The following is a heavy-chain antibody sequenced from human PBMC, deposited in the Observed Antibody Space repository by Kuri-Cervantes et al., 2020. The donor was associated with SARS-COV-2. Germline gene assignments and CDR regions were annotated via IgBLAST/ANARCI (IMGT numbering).Heavy chain of an antibody. Sequence: GSLRLSCAVYGGSFSGYYWSWIRQPPGKGLEWIGSIYYSGSTYYNPSLKSRVTISVDTSKNQFSLKLSSVTAADTAVYYCASITIFGVVKIWGQGTLVTVSS. CDR3: ASITIFGVVKI. CDR1: GGSFSGYY. D-gene: IGHD3-3*01. J-gene: IGHJ4*02. V-gene: IGHV4-34*01. CDR2: IYYSGST.